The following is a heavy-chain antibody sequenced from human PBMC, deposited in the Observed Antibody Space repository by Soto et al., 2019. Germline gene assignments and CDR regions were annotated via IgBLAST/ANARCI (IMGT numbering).Heavy chain of an antibody. Sequence: SETLSLTCTVSGGSISNYYWNWIRQPPGKGLEWIGYIYYSGSTNYNPSLKSRVTISVDMSKNQFSLKLSSVTAADTAVYYCATTINCSSTSCYPYYFDYWGQGTLVTVSS. V-gene: IGHV4-59*01. CDR3: ATTINCSSTSCYPYYFDY. CDR1: GGSISNYY. CDR2: IYYSGST. D-gene: IGHD2-2*01. J-gene: IGHJ4*02.